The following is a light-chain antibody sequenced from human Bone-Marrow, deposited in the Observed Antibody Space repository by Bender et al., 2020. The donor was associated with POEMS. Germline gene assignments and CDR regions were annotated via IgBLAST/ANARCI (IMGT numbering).Light chain of an antibody. J-gene: IGLJ3*02. CDR3: LLSYSGPWV. Sequence: QAVVTQEPSLTVSPGGTVTLTCGSSTGAVTSGHYPYWFQQKPGQAPRTLIHDTTKKQSWTPARFSDSLLGGKAALTLSGAQPEDEADYYCLLSYSGPWVFGGGTKLTVL. CDR2: DTT. V-gene: IGLV7-46*01. CDR1: TGAVTSGHY.